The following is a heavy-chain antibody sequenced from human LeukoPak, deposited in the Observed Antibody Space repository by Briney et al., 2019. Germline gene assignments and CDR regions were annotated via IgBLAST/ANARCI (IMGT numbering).Heavy chain of an antibody. D-gene: IGHD1/OR15-1a*01. Sequence: SQTLSLACTVSGGSISSGDYYWSWIRQPPGKGLEWIGYIYYSGSTYYNPSLKSRVTISVDTSKNQFSLKLSSVTAADTAVYYCARVATEQWFDPWGQGTLVTVSS. J-gene: IGHJ5*02. CDR1: GGSISSGDYY. V-gene: IGHV4-30-4*08. CDR3: ARVATEQWFDP. CDR2: IYYSGST.